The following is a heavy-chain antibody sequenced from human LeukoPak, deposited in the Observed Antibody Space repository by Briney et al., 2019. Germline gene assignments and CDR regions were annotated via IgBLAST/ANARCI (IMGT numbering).Heavy chain of an antibody. J-gene: IGHJ4*02. CDR3: ARAQYCSGGSCYGDY. CDR2: ISGSGDDT. CDR1: GFTFSSYA. D-gene: IGHD2-15*01. V-gene: IGHV3-23*01. Sequence: GGSLRLYCAASGFTFSSYAMSWVRQAPGKGLEWVSTISGSGDDTYYADSVKGRFTIPRDNSKNTLYLQMNSLRAEDTAVYYCARAQYCSGGSCYGDYWGQGTLVTVSS.